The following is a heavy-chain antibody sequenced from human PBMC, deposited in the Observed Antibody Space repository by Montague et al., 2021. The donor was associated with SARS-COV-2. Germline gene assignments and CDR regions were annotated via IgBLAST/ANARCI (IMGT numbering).Heavy chain of an antibody. D-gene: IGHD6-13*01. Sequence: CAISGDSVSSNTAAWNCIRQSPSRGLEWLGRTYYRSKWYYDYAVSVKSRMTISPDTSKNQFSLQLSSVTPEDRAVYYRARDPRYSLSWSFDYWGQGTLVTVSS. CDR3: ARDPRYSLSWSFDY. J-gene: IGHJ4*02. V-gene: IGHV6-1*01. CDR2: TYYRSKWYY. CDR1: GDSVSSNTAA.